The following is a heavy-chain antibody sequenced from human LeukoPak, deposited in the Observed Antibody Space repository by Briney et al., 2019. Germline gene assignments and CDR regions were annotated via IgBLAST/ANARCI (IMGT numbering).Heavy chain of an antibody. CDR3: ARVRRPGRAIAY. Sequence: PSETLSLTCAVYGGSFSGYYWNWIRQPPGKGLEWIGEINHSGSTNYNPSLKRRVTMSVDTSKNQFSLKLSSVTAADTAVYYCARVRRPGRAIAYWGQGTLVTVSS. CDR1: GGSFSGYY. CDR2: INHSGST. V-gene: IGHV4-34*01. D-gene: IGHD2-2*01. J-gene: IGHJ4*02.